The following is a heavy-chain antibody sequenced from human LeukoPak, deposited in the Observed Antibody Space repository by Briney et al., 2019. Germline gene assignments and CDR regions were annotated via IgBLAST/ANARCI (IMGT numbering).Heavy chain of an antibody. Sequence: LETLSLTCAVYGGSFSGYYWSWIRQPPGKGLEWIGEINHSGSTNYNPSLKSRVTISEDTSKNQFSLKLSSVTAADTAVYYCARTPLRGYYYYYGMDVWGQGTTVTVSS. CDR1: GGSFSGYY. CDR3: ARTPLRGYYYYYGMDV. V-gene: IGHV4-34*01. J-gene: IGHJ6*02. CDR2: INHSGST. D-gene: IGHD3-10*01.